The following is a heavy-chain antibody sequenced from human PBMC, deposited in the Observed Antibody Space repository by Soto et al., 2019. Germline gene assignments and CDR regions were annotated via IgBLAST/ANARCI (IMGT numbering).Heavy chain of an antibody. Sequence: VESLKISCQGSGYSFTSYWISWVRQMPGKGLEWMGRIDPIDFDSDYSPSFQGRVTISIDRSISTAYLQWSSLKASDTAMYYCARSFGASDYFDCWGDGTLVPVS. J-gene: IGHJ4*01. CDR2: IDPIDFDS. CDR3: ARSFGASDYFDC. V-gene: IGHV5-10-1*01. D-gene: IGHD3-10*01. CDR1: GYSFTSYW.